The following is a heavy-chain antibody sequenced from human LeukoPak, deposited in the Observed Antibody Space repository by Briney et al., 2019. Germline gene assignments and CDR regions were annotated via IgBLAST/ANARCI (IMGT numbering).Heavy chain of an antibody. CDR1: GYSISSGYY. CDR3: VRDQRSGGSFDY. D-gene: IGHD2-15*01. J-gene: IGHJ4*02. Sequence: SETQSLTCAVSGYSISSGYYWGWIRQPPGKGLEWIGSIYHSGSTYYNPSLKSRVTISVDTSKNQSSLKLSSVTAADTAVYYCVRDQRSGGSFDYWGQGTLVTVSS. V-gene: IGHV4-38-2*02. CDR2: IYHSGST.